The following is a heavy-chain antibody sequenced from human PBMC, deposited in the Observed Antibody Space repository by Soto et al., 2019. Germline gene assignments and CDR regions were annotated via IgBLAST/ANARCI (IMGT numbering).Heavy chain of an antibody. Sequence: SETLSLTCTLSVGAVNDHYWSFIRQPPGKGLEWIGYIYYNGNTNYNPSLEIRVTISVDRSRNQFSLRLTSPTAADTAVYYCARVRTGYFDYWGRGALVTVSS. CDR2: IYYNGNT. D-gene: IGHD3-9*01. CDR1: VGAVNDHY. J-gene: IGHJ4*02. V-gene: IGHV4-59*02. CDR3: ARVRTGYFDY.